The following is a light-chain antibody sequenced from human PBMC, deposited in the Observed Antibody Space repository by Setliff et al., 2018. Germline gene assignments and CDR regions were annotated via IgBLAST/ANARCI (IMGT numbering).Light chain of an antibody. J-gene: IGLJ1*01. CDR1: SSDVWGHNY. Sequence: QSVLAQPAAVSGSPGQSIAISCTGTSSDVWGHNYVSWYQQHPGKAPQLIIYDVTKRPSGVPDRFSGSKSGNTASLTVSGLQAEDEADYYCSSYADSNIFRFGTGTKVTVL. CDR3: SSYADSNIFR. CDR2: DVT. V-gene: IGLV2-8*01.